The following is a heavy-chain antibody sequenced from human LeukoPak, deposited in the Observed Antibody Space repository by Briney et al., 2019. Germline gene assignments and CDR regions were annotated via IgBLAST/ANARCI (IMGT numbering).Heavy chain of an antibody. CDR1: GFIFSSYS. J-gene: IGHJ3*02. V-gene: IGHV3-64*01. CDR3: ARVGDFSVAAFDI. D-gene: IGHD3-16*01. Sequence: GGSLRLSCTASGFIFSSYSMHWVRQAPGKGLEFVSAISSNGGSTFYANSVKGRFTISRDTSKNTLYLQMGRLRAEDMAVYYCARVGDFSVAAFDIWGQGMLVTVSS. CDR2: ISSNGGST.